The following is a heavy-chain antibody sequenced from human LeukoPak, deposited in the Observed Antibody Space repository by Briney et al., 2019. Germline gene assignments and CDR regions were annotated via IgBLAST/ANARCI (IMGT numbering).Heavy chain of an antibody. V-gene: IGHV3-21*01. CDR1: GFTFNSYT. D-gene: IGHD5-12*01. Sequence: GGSLRLSCAASGFTFNSYTMNWVRQAPGKGLEWVSSISSSSNYIYYVDSVKGRLTISRDDAKNSLYLQMNSLRAEDTAVYYCAKSLYSGYDWEYFDYWGQGTLVTVSS. CDR3: AKSLYSGYDWEYFDY. CDR2: ISSSSNYI. J-gene: IGHJ4*02.